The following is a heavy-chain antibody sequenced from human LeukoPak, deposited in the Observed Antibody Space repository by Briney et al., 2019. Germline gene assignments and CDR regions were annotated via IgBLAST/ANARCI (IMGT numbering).Heavy chain of an antibody. CDR3: AKDPFNGMDV. Sequence: SGGSLRLSCAASGFTVSSNYMSWVRQAPGKGLEWVSGINGNGGVTYYADSVKGRFAISRDNSKNTLYLQMNSLRAEDTAAYYCAKDPFNGMDVWGQGTTVTVSS. CDR2: INGNGGVT. CDR1: GFTVSSNY. J-gene: IGHJ6*02. V-gene: IGHV3-23*01.